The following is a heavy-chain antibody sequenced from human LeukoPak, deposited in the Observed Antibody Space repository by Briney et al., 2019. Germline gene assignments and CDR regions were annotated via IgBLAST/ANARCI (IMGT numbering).Heavy chain of an antibody. CDR3: ARDRGYDDAFDI. V-gene: IGHV4-61*02. J-gene: IGHJ3*02. Sequence: PSETLSLTCTVSGGSISSGSYYWSWIRQPAGKGLEWIGRIYTSGSTNYNPSLKSRVTISVDTSKNQFSLKLSSVTAADTAVYYCARDRGYDDAFDIWGQGTMVTVSS. CDR1: GGSISSGSYY. CDR2: IYTSGST. D-gene: IGHD2-2*01.